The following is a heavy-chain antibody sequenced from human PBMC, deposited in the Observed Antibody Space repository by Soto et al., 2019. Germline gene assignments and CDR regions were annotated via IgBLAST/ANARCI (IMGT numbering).Heavy chain of an antibody. D-gene: IGHD3-3*01. Sequence: EVQLVESGGGLVKPGGSLRLSCAASGFTFSSYSMNWVRQAPGKGLEWVSSISSSSSYIYYADSVKGRFTISRDNAKNSLYLQMNSLRAEDTAVYYCAREPDFGVVNLRGGFDPWGQGTLVTVSS. CDR1: GFTFSSYS. J-gene: IGHJ5*02. CDR2: ISSSSSYI. V-gene: IGHV3-21*01. CDR3: AREPDFGVVNLRGGFDP.